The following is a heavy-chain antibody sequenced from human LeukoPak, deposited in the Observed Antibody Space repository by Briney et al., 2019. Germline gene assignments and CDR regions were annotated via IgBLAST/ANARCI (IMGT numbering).Heavy chain of an antibody. J-gene: IGHJ3*02. V-gene: IGHV4-38-2*02. CDR1: GYSISSGYY. Sequence: SETLSLTCPVSGYSISSGYYCGWIRQPPGKGLEWLGSIYHSGSTYYNPSLKSRVTISVDTSKNQFSLKLSSVTAADTAVYYCARASYCSSTSCYYEGAFDIWGQGTMVTVSS. D-gene: IGHD2-2*01. CDR2: IYHSGST. CDR3: ARASYCSSTSCYYEGAFDI.